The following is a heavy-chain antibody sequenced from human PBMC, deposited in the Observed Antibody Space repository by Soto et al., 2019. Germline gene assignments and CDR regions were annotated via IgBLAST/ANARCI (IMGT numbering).Heavy chain of an antibody. J-gene: IGHJ6*02. Sequence: SETLSLTCTVSGGSISSSSYYWGWIRQPPGKGLVWIGSIYYSGSTYYNPSLKSRVTISVDTSKNQFSLKLSSVTAADTAVYYCARSPDSSGYYPRRYYYGMDVWGQGTTVTAP. CDR1: GGSISSSSYY. D-gene: IGHD3-22*01. CDR2: IYYSGST. V-gene: IGHV4-39*01. CDR3: ARSPDSSGYYPRRYYYGMDV.